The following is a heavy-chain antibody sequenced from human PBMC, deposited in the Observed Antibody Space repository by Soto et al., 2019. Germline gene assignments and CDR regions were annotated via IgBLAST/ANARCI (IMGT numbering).Heavy chain of an antibody. CDR3: ARERDTTGYVLKY. CDR1: GFTVSSNY. CDR2: LYTGGST. V-gene: IGHV3-66*01. J-gene: IGHJ4*02. Sequence: EVQLVESGGGLVQPGESLRLSCAASGFTVSSNYMSWVRQAPGKGLEWVSILYTGGSTYYAGSVKGRFTISRNNSKNMLYLQMNSLRAEDTAVYYWARERDTTGYVLKYWGQGTLVTVSS. D-gene: IGHD3-22*01.